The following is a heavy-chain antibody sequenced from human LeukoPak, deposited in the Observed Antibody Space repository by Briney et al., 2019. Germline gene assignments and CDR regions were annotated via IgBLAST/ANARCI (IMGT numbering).Heavy chain of an antibody. J-gene: IGHJ6*02. V-gene: IGHV3-23*01. Sequence: GGSLRLSCAASGFTFSSYAKSWVRQAPGKGLEWVSAISGSGGSTYYADSVKGRFTISRVNSKNTLYLKMNSLRAEDTAVYYCAKSPPRVRGVFYGMDVWGQGTTVTVSS. CDR2: ISGSGGST. CDR3: AKSPPRVRGVFYGMDV. CDR1: GFTFSSYA. D-gene: IGHD3-10*01.